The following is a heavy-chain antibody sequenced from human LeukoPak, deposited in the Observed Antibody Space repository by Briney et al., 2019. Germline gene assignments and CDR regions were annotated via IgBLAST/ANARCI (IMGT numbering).Heavy chain of an antibody. V-gene: IGHV1-2*02. CDR1: GYTFTDYY. Sequence: ASVKVSCKTSGYTFTDYYMHWVRQAPGQGLEWVGWINPNSGGTIYAQTFQGRVTLTIDTSTSTAYMELRNLRSDDTAIYYCARDPSNTSGWYIYFDSWGQGTLVTVSS. CDR2: INPNSGGT. CDR3: ARDPSNTSGWYIYFDS. D-gene: IGHD6-19*01. J-gene: IGHJ4*02.